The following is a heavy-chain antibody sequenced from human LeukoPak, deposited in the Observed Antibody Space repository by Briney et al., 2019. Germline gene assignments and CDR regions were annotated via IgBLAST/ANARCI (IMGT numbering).Heavy chain of an antibody. CDR1: GFTFSSYE. CDR2: ISSSGSSI. CDR3: SRDSNYSYSHFHMDV. Sequence: PGGSLRLSCAASGFTFSSYEMNWVRQAPGKGLEWVSYISSSGSSIYYADSVKGRFTISRDNAKNSLYLQMNSLRAEDTAIYYCSRDSNYSYSHFHMDVWGKGTTVTVS. D-gene: IGHD4/OR15-4a*01. J-gene: IGHJ6*03. V-gene: IGHV3-48*03.